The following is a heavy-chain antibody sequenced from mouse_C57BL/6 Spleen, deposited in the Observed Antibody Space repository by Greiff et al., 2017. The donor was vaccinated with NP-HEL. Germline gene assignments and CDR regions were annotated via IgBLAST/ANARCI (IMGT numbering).Heavy chain of an antibody. CDR3: ARGPTGTRYFDY. V-gene: IGHV1-61*01. CDR2: IYTSDSET. Sequence: QVQLQQPGAELVRPGSSVKLSCKASGYTFTSYWMDWVKQRPGQGLEWIGNIYTSDSETHYNQKFKDKATLTVDKSSSTAYMQLSSLTSEDSAVYYCARGPTGTRYFDYWGQGTTLTVSS. CDR1: GYTFTSYW. D-gene: IGHD4-1*01. J-gene: IGHJ2*01.